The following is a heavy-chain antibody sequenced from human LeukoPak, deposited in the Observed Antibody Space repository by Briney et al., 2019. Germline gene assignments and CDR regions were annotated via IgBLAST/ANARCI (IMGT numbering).Heavy chain of an antibody. CDR3: ASAIAARPNYYGMDV. D-gene: IGHD6-6*01. CDR2: IIPIFGTA. V-gene: IGHV1-69*13. CDR1: GGTFSSCA. J-gene: IGHJ6*02. Sequence: SVNVSCKASGGTFSSCAISWVRQAPGQGLEGMGGIIPIFGTANYAQKFQGRVTITADESTSTAYMELSSLRSEDTAVYYCASAIAARPNYYGMDVWGQGTTVTVSS.